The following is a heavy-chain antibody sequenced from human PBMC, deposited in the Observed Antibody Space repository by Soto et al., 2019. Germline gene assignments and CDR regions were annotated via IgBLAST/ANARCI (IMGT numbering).Heavy chain of an antibody. J-gene: IGHJ4*02. Sequence: WGYLRVSWVSSVFTFSSYAMHWVRQAPGKGLDSVAVIWYDGSNKYYADSVKGRFTISRDNSKNTLYLQMNSLRAEDTAVYYCARDFINCSGGSCYTIYFDYWGQGTKVTVSS. CDR3: ARDFINCSGGSCYTIYFDY. V-gene: IGHV3-33*01. CDR2: IWYDGSNK. CDR1: VFTFSSYA. D-gene: IGHD2-15*01.